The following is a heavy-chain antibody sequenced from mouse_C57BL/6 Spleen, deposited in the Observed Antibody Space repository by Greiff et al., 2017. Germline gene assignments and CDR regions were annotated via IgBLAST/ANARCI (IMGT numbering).Heavy chain of an antibody. CDR1: GYSFTGYY. Sequence: EVKLMESGPELVKPGASVKISCKASGYSFTGYYMNWVKQSPEKSLEWIGEINPSTGGTTYNQKFKAKATLTVDKSSSTAYMQLKSLTSEDSAVYYCARDGYPYYFDYWGQGTTLTVSS. CDR3: ARDGYPYYFDY. V-gene: IGHV1-42*01. CDR2: INPSTGGT. D-gene: IGHD2-3*01. J-gene: IGHJ2*01.